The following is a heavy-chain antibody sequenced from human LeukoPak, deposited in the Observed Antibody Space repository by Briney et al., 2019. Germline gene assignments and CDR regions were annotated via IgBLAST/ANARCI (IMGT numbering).Heavy chain of an antibody. J-gene: IGHJ4*02. Sequence: GGSQRLSCAASGFTFSSYSMNWVRQAPGKGLEWVSYISSSSSTIYYADSVKGRFTISRDNAKNSLCLQMNSLRAEDTAVYYCARISWNSRAFDFWGLRTLVTVSS. CDR1: GFTFSSYS. CDR2: ISSSSSTI. D-gene: IGHD1-7*01. CDR3: ARISWNSRAFDF. V-gene: IGHV3-48*01.